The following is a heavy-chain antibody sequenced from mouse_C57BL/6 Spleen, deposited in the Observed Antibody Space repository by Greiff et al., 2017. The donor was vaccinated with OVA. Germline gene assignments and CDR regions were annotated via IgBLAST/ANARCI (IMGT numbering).Heavy chain of an antibody. J-gene: IGHJ4*01. CDR2: IYPGDGDT. CDR3: ARRSYDYAMDY. Sequence: VQLQQSGAELVKPGASVKISCKASGYAFSSYWMNWVKQRPGKGLEWIGQIYPGDGDTNYNGKFKGKATLTADKSSSTAYMQLSSLTSEDSAVYFCARRSYDYAMDYWGQGTSVTVSS. CDR1: GYAFSSYW. D-gene: IGHD2-4*01. V-gene: IGHV1-80*01.